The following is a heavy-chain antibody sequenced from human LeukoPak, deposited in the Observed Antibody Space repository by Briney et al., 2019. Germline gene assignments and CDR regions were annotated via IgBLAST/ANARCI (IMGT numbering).Heavy chain of an antibody. CDR3: AGQRRVTGPNWFGP. D-gene: IGHD2-8*01. J-gene: IGHJ5*02. CDR2: IYYSGNT. V-gene: IGHV4-39*01. CDR1: GGSISSSHYY. Sequence: PSETLSLTCTVSGGSISSSHYYWGWVRQPPGKGLEWIGSIYYSGNTYYNPSLNSRVTMSVDTSMNQFSLKLNSVTAADTAVYYCAGQRRVTGPNWFGPWGQGTLVTVSS.